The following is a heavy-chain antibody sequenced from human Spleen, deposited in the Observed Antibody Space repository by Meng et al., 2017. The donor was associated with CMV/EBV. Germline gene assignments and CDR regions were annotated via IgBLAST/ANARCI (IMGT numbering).Heavy chain of an antibody. Sequence: GGSLRLSCAASGFTVRSTYMTWVRQAPGKGLDWVSVIYTSGSTDYADSVKGRFIISRDTSKNTVYLQMNSLRAEDTAVYYGAREKEGAMNTISAFDIWGQGTMVTVSS. CDR2: IYTSGST. CDR1: GFTVRSTY. J-gene: IGHJ3*02. D-gene: IGHD5-24*01. V-gene: IGHV3-53*05. CDR3: AREKEGAMNTISAFDI.